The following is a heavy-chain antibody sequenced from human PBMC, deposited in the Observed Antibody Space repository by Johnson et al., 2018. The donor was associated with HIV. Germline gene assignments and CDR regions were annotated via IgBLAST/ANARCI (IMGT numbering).Heavy chain of an antibody. CDR3: AERTGNEGGDYAWSFDI. J-gene: IGHJ3*02. Sequence: QVQLVESGGGVVQPGRSLRLSCAASGCTLRSYGMHRVRQAPGKGLEWVAGICCEGNNKNYADSVKGRFTISRDNSNTTLYLQMNSMRAEDTAVYECAERTGNEGGDYAWSFDIWCQGTIGTVCS. V-gene: IGHV3-33*06. CDR1: GCTLRSYG. CDR2: ICCEGNNK. D-gene: IGHD4-17*01.